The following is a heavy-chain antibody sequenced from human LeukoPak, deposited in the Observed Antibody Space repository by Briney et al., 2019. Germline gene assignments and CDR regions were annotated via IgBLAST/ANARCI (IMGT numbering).Heavy chain of an antibody. CDR2: ISAYNGNT. CDR3: ARFVVVPAAIRGVWDYYYYMDV. Sequence: ASVKVSYKASGYTFTSYGISWVRQAPGQGLEWMGWISAYNGNTNYAQKLQGRVTMTTDTSTSTAYMELRSLRSDDTAVYYCARFVVVPAAIRGVWDYYYYMDVWGKGTTVTVSS. V-gene: IGHV1-18*01. J-gene: IGHJ6*03. D-gene: IGHD2-2*02. CDR1: GYTFTSYG.